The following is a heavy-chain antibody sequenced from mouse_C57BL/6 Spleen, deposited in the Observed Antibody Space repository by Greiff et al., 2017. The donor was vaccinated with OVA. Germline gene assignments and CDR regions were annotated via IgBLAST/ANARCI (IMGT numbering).Heavy chain of an antibody. CDR3: ARSTRYYGSSLYYFDY. CDR1: GYAFTNYL. CDR2: INPGSGGT. J-gene: IGHJ2*01. D-gene: IGHD1-1*01. V-gene: IGHV1-54*01. Sequence: QVQLQQSGAELVRPGNSVKVSCKASGYAFTNYLIEWVKQRPGQGLEWIGVINPGSGGTNYNEKFKGKATLTADKSSSTAYMQLSSLTSEDSAVYFCARSTRYYGSSLYYFDYWGQGTTLTVSS.